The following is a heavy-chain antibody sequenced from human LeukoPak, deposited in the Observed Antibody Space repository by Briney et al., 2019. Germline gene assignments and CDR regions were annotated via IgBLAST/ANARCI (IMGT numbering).Heavy chain of an antibody. CDR2: IKHDGSEK. Sequence: GGSLRLSWAASGFTFSSYWMNWVRQAPGKGLEWVANIKHDGSEKYYVDSMKGRFTISRDNAKKSLYLQMNSLRAEDTAVYYCARGGESYYGSGSHDYWGQGTLVTVSS. D-gene: IGHD3-10*01. CDR3: ARGGESYYGSGSHDY. CDR1: GFTFSSYW. V-gene: IGHV3-7*01. J-gene: IGHJ4*02.